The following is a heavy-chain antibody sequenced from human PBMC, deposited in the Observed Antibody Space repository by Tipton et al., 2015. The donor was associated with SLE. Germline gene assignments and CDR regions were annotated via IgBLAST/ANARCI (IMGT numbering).Heavy chain of an antibody. CDR1: GGSISSYY. CDR2: IYYSGST. Sequence: TLSLTCTVSGGSISSYYWRWIRLPPGMVLEWIGNIYYSGSTNYNPSLKSRVTISVDTSKNHFSLKLSSVTAADTAVYYCARSIAARRTTNYYMDVWGKGTTVTVSS. CDR3: ARSIAARRTTNYYMDV. V-gene: IGHV4-59*01. J-gene: IGHJ6*03. D-gene: IGHD6-6*01.